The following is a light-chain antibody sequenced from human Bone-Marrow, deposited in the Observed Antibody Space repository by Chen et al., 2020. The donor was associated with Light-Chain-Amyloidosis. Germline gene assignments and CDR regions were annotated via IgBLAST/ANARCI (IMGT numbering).Light chain of an antibody. CDR1: QNINTW. Sequence: DIQMTQSPASVSASVGDRVTITCRASQNINTWLAWYQQKPGKAPKLLIYAASTLQSGVPSRFSGSGSGTDFTLTINSLQPEDFATYFCQRGNNCPFTFGPGTKVDLK. V-gene: IGKV1D-12*01. J-gene: IGKJ3*01. CDR2: AAS. CDR3: QRGNNCPFT.